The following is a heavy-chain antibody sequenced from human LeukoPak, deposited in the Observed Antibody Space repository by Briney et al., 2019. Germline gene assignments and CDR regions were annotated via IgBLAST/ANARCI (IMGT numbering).Heavy chain of an antibody. J-gene: IGHJ4*02. CDR1: GGSISSSSYY. V-gene: IGHV4-39*01. CDR2: IYYSGST. CDR3: ARLEMWAAAGNFDY. D-gene: IGHD6-13*01. Sequence: SETLSLTCTVSGGSISSSSYYWGWIRQPPGKGLEWIGSIYYSGSTYYNPSLKSRVTIFVDTSKNQFSLKLSSVTAADTAVYYCARLEMWAAAGNFDYWGQGTLVTVSS.